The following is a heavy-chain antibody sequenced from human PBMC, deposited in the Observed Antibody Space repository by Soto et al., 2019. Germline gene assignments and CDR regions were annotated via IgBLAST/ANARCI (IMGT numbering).Heavy chain of an antibody. CDR1: GDSITSGGYY. J-gene: IGHJ5*02. CDR2: IYGSGGSGST. CDR3: ARDMHAGFTHYFDP. D-gene: IGHD1-26*01. V-gene: IGHV4-30-4*02. Sequence: SETLSLTCTVTGDSITSGGYYWSWIRQHPGKGLEWLGYIYGSGGSGSTLYNPSLKSRITLSVDTSKNQLSLKLTSMTAADTAVYYCARDMHAGFTHYFDPWGQGTLVTV.